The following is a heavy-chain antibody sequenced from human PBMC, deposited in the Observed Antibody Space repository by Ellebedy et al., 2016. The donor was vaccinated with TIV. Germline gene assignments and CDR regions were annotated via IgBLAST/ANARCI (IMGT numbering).Heavy chain of an antibody. CDR3: ARGEYSSGWGVH. CDR2: IYNDGTRT. V-gene: IGHV3-74*01. CDR1: GFTFSNYA. J-gene: IGHJ4*02. Sequence: GESLKISCAASGFTFSNYAMSWVRQAPGKGLVWLSRIYNDGTRTSYAESVKGRFTISRDNSKNTLYLQMNSLRAEDTAVYYCARGEYSSGWGVHWGQGILVTVSS. D-gene: IGHD6-19*01.